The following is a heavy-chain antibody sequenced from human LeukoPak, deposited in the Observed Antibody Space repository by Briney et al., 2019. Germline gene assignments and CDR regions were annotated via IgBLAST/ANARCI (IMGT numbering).Heavy chain of an antibody. CDR3: AREAGFDI. Sequence: GGSLRLSCAASGFTFSAYSMNWVRQAPGKRLEWVSSISSSSNYIYYADSVKGRFTISRDNAKNTLYLQMNSLRAEDTAVYYCAREAGFDIWGQGTMVTVSS. V-gene: IGHV3-21*01. CDR2: ISSSSNYI. CDR1: GFTFSAYS. J-gene: IGHJ3*02.